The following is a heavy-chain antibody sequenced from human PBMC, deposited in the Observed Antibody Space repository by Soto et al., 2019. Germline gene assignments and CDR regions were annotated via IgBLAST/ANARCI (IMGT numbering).Heavy chain of an antibody. J-gene: IGHJ3*02. CDR3: AKGGSGSYSNXFDS. V-gene: IGHV4-39*01. Sequence: SETLSLTCTASGGSISSSSYYWGWIRQPPGKGLEWIGSIYYSGSTYYNPSLKSRVTISVDTSKNQFSLKLSSVTAADTAVYYCAKGGSGSYSNXFDSWGQGTMVTVSS. D-gene: IGHD3-10*01. CDR2: IYYSGST. CDR1: GGSISSSSYY.